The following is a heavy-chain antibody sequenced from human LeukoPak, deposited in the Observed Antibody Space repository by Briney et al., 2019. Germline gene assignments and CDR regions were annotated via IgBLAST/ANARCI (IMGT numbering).Heavy chain of an antibody. CDR2: INPNSGGT. V-gene: IGHV1-2*02. D-gene: IGHD5-18*01. Sequence: ASVKVSCKASGYTFTNYYIHWVRQAPGQGLEWMGWINPNSGGTNYAQKFQGRVTMTRDTSISTAYMELSRLRSDDTAVYYCASLDVDTATYWFDPWGQGTLVTVSS. J-gene: IGHJ5*02. CDR3: ASLDVDTATYWFDP. CDR1: GYTFTNYY.